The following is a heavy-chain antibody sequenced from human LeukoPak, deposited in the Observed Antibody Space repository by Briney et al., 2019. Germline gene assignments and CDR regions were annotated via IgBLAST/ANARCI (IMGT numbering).Heavy chain of an antibody. CDR2: IHYSGST. J-gene: IGHJ4*02. CDR3: ARSPIYDILTGHFDY. Sequence: SETLSLTCTVSGDSISGYSWSWLRQPPGKGLEWIGYIHYSGSTNYNPSLKSRVTISLDTSKNQFSLKMSSVTAADTAVYYCARSPIYDILTGHFDYWGQGTLVTVSS. CDR1: GDSISGYS. V-gene: IGHV4-59*01. D-gene: IGHD3-9*01.